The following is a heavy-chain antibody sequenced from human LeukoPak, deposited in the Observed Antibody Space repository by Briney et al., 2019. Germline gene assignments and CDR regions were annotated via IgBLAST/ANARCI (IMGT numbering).Heavy chain of an antibody. J-gene: IGHJ6*03. D-gene: IGHD2-2*01. CDR2: IIPVFGTA. V-gene: IGHV1-69*13. CDR1: GYTFTGYY. CDR3: ARGKGIVVVPAATYYMDV. Sequence: SVKVSCKASGYTFTGYYMHWVRQAPGQGLEWMGGIIPVFGTANYAQKFQGRVTITADESTSTAYMELSSLRSEDTAVYYCARGKGIVVVPAATYYMDVWGKGTTVTVSS.